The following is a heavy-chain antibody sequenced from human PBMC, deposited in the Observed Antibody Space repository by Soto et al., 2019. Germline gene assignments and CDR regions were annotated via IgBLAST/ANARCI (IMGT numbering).Heavy chain of an antibody. CDR2: IYYSGST. CDR3: ARAHHSTVTTLNRSYYYYYGMGV. Sequence: SETLSLTCTVSGGSISSGGYYWSWIRQHPGKGLEWIGYIYYSGSTYYNPSLKSRVTISVDTSKNQFSLKLSSVTAADTAVYYCARAHHSTVTTLNRSYYYYYGMGVWGQGTTVTVSS. V-gene: IGHV4-31*03. J-gene: IGHJ6*02. D-gene: IGHD4-17*01. CDR1: GGSISSGGYY.